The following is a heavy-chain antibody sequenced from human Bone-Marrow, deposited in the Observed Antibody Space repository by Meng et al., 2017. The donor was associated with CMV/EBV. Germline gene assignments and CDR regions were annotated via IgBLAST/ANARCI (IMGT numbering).Heavy chain of an antibody. J-gene: IGHJ4*02. CDR2: INHSGTT. Sequence: SDPLSLTCTVDGESFNGYYWNWIRQPPGKGLEWIWEINHSGTTNYNPSLKSRVTISVDTSKKQFSLKLTSVTAAATAVYYCATLSGYCSGGSCYPDVWGQGTLVTVSS. V-gene: IGHV4-34*01. D-gene: IGHD2-15*01. CDR3: ATLSGYCSGGSCYPDV. CDR1: GESFNGYY.